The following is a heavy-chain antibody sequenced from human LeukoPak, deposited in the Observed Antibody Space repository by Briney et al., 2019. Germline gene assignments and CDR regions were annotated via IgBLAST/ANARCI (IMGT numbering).Heavy chain of an antibody. CDR3: ARDGLYSYGYSYFDY. D-gene: IGHD5-18*01. CDR2: IHASGSS. V-gene: IGHV4-4*07. Sequence: SGTLSLTCAVYGGSFSGYHWSWIRQPAGRELEWIGRIHASGSSNYNPSLKSRVTMSVDTSKNQFSLKLTSVTAADTAVYYCARDGLYSYGYSYFDYWGQGTLVTVSS. CDR1: GGSFSGYH. J-gene: IGHJ4*02.